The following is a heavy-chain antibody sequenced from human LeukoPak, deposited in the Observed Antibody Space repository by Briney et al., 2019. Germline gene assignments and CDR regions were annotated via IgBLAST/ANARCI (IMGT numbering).Heavy chain of an antibody. CDR2: ISLSSTTI. Sequence: PGGSLRLSCAASGFTFSTYNMNWVRQAPGKGLEWFSFISLSSTTIYYADSVKGRFTISRDNAKNSLYLQMNSLRAEDTAVYYCAREASYSSSWATFDFWGQGILVTVSS. CDR1: GFTFSTYN. J-gene: IGHJ4*02. V-gene: IGHV3-48*01. D-gene: IGHD6-13*01. CDR3: AREASYSSSWATFDF.